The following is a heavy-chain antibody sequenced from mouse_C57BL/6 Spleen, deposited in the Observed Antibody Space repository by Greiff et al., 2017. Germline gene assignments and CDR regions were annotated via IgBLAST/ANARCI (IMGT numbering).Heavy chain of an antibody. CDR1: GFTFSDYG. CDR3: ARFDYVGFYAMDY. CDR2: ISSGSSTI. V-gene: IGHV5-17*01. Sequence: VQLKESGGGLVKPGGSLTLSCAASGFTFSDYGMHWVRQAPEKGLEWVAYISSGSSTIYYADTVKGRFTISRDKAKNTLFLQMTSLRSEDTAMYYCARFDYVGFYAMDYWGQGTSVTVSS. J-gene: IGHJ4*01. D-gene: IGHD2-4*01.